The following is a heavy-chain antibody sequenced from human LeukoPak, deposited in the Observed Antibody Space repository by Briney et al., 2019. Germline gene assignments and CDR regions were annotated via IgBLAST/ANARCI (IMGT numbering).Heavy chain of an antibody. J-gene: IGHJ5*02. CDR1: GYTFTSYA. CDR2: INTNTGNP. CDR3: ARSETKDIVVVVAASQHLWFDP. V-gene: IGHV7-4-1*02. Sequence: ASVKVSCKASGYTFTSYAMNWVRQAPGQGLEWMGWINTNTGNPTYAQGFTGRFVFSLDTSVSTAYLQISSLKAEDTAVYYCARSETKDIVVVVAASQHLWFDPWGQGTLVTVSS. D-gene: IGHD2-15*01.